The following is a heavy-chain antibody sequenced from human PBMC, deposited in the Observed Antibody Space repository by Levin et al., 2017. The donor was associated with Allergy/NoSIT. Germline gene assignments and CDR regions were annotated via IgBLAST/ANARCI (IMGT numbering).Heavy chain of an antibody. CDR2: IYYSGST. J-gene: IGHJ6*02. Sequence: SETLSLTCTVSGGSISSYYWSWIRQPPGKGLEWIGYIYYSGSTNYNPSLKSRVTISVDTSKNQFSLKLSSVTAADTAVYYCARDSGLEWLTYYYYYGMDVWGQGTTVTVSS. CDR1: GGSISSYY. CDR3: ARDSGLEWLTYYYYYGMDV. D-gene: IGHD3-3*01. V-gene: IGHV4-59*01.